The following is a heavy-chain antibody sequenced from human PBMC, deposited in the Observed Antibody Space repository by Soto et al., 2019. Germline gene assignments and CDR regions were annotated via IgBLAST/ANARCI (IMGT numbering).Heavy chain of an antibody. J-gene: IGHJ6*01. V-gene: IGHV1-2*04. CDR1: GYTFTIYG. Sequence: EASVKVSCKASGYTFTIYGISWVRQAPGQGLEWMGWINPNSGGTNYAQKFQGWVTMTRDTSISTAYMELSRLRSDDTAVYYCARGYCSGGSCSAYYYYYYGMDVWGQGTTV. CDR3: ARGYCSGGSCSAYYYYYYGMDV. CDR2: INPNSGGT. D-gene: IGHD2-15*01.